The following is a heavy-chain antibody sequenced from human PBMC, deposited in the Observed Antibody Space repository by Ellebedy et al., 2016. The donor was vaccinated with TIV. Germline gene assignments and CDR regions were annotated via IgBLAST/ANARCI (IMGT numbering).Heavy chain of an antibody. CDR3: ARPTTVTMFVADWYFDL. CDR1: GFTFSSYA. J-gene: IGHJ2*01. D-gene: IGHD4-17*01. Sequence: GESLKISCAASGFTFSSYAMSWVRQAPGKGLEWVASIKQDGSEKYYVDSVKGRFTISRDNAKNSLYLQMSNLRAEDTAVYFCARPTTVTMFVADWYFDLWGRGTLVTVSS. V-gene: IGHV3-7*01. CDR2: IKQDGSEK.